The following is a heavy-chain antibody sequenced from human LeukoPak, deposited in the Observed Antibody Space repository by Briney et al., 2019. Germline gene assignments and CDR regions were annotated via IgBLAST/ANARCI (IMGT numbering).Heavy chain of an antibody. D-gene: IGHD4-17*01. CDR2: ISGSGGST. J-gene: IGHJ6*02. V-gene: IGHV3-23*01. CDR1: GFTFSSYA. CDR3: AKEITVTTLAGYYYYGMDV. Sequence: GGSLRLSCAASGFTFSSYAMSWVRQAPGKGLEWVTAISGSGGSTYYADSVKGRFTISRDNSKNTLYLQMNSLRAEDTAVYYCAKEITVTTLAGYYYYGMDVWGQGTTVTVSS.